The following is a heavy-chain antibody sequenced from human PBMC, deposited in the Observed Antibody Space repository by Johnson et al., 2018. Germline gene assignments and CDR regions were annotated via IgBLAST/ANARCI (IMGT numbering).Heavy chain of an antibody. D-gene: IGHD6-13*01. CDR3: AKDWEIAAVGTGGYFHH. Sequence: QVQLVESGGGVVQPGRSLRLSCAASGFTFSAYGIPWVRQAPGTGLEWVAVIAYDGSNQYFADPGKGRFPISNANPRNTLYLPMNSLRAEDTAVYYCAKDWEIAAVGTGGYFHHWGQGTLVTVSS. CDR1: GFTFSAYG. V-gene: IGHV3-30*18. J-gene: IGHJ1*01. CDR2: IAYDGSNQ.